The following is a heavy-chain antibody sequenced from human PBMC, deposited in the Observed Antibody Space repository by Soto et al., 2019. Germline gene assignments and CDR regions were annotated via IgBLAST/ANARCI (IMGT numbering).Heavy chain of an antibody. J-gene: IGHJ4*02. CDR2: INPNSGGT. V-gene: IGHV1-2*02. CDR1: GYTFTGYY. CDR3: ARPSQRSGYDTYYFDY. Sequence: GASVKVSCKASGYTFTGYYMHWVRQAPGQGLEWMGWINPNSGGTNYAQKFQGRVTMTRDTSISTAYMELSRLRSDDTAVYYCARPSQRSGYDTYYFDYWGQGTLVTGTS. D-gene: IGHD5-12*01.